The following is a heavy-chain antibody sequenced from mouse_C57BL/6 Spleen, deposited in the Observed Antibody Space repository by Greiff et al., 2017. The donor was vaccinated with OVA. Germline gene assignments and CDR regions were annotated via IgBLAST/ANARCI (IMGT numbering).Heavy chain of an antibody. CDR1: GYAFTNYL. Sequence: QVQLQQSGAELVRPGTSVKVSCKASGYAFTNYLIEWVKQRPGQGLEWIGVINPGSGGTNYNEKFKGKATLTADKSSSTAYMQLSSLTSEDSAVYFCARSPPGYYAMDYWGQGTSVTVSS. CDR2: INPGSGGT. J-gene: IGHJ4*01. V-gene: IGHV1-54*01. CDR3: ARSPPGYYAMDY.